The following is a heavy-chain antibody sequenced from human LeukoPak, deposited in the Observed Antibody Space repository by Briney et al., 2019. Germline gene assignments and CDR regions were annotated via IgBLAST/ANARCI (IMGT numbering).Heavy chain of an antibody. CDR2: ISSSSSYI. Sequence: KSGGSLRLSCAASGFTFSSYSMNWVRQAPGKGLEWVSSISSSSSYIYYADSVKGRFTISRDNAKNSLYPQMNSLRAEDTAVYYCARVGMATIDYWGQGTLVTVSS. D-gene: IGHD5-24*01. J-gene: IGHJ4*02. CDR1: GFTFSSYS. CDR3: ARVGMATIDY. V-gene: IGHV3-21*01.